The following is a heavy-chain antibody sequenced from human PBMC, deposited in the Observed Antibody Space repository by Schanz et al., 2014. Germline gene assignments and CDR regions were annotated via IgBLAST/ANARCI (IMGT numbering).Heavy chain of an antibody. Sequence: VQLEQSGAEVKKPGSSVKVSCKASGGTFSSFGINWVRQAPGQGLEWMGRIIPSLGVTHYAQKFQGRVTITADKSTTTAYMELNSLNSDDTAVYYCATLDYADSVSWGQGTLVIVSS. V-gene: IGHV1-69*02. J-gene: IGHJ5*02. D-gene: IGHD4-17*01. CDR2: IIPSLGVT. CDR3: ATLDYADSVS. CDR1: GGTFSSFG.